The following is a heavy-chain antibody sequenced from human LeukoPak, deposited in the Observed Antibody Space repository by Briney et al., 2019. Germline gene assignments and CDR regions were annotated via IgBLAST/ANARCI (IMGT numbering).Heavy chain of an antibody. CDR1: GYSLTSYR. CDR2: IYPGDSDT. J-gene: IGHJ6*03. CDR3: ARMGLDSYYYYMDV. Sequence: GESLKMSCKGSGYSLTSYRIGWVRQMPGKGLEWMGLIYPGDSDTRYSPSFQGQVTISADKSISTAYLQWSSLKASDTAMYYCARMGLDSYYYYMDVWGKGTTVTVSS. V-gene: IGHV5-51*01.